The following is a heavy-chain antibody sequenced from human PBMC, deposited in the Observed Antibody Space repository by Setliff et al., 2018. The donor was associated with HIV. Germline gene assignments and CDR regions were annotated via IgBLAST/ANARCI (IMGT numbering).Heavy chain of an antibody. J-gene: IGHJ3*02. CDR3: ATYLSDNYLDGAFDI. CDR2: TFYSGST. D-gene: IGHD3-3*01. V-gene: IGHV4-39*02. CDR1: GASVPTTGYY. Sequence: SETLSLTCTVSGASVPTTGYYWGWLRQSPGKGLQWIGTTFYSGSTYYNPSLKSRVTISLDTSNNDFSLTLTSVTAADTALYFCATYLSDNYLDGAFDIWGRGTMVTVSS.